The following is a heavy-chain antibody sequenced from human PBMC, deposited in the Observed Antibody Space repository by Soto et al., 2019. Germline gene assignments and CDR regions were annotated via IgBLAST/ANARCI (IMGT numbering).Heavy chain of an antibody. CDR1: GYSFTSYW. D-gene: IGHD2-2*01. CDR2: IYPGDSDT. CDR3: ARHRFCSSTSCYDWDYYYYYMDV. J-gene: IGHJ6*03. V-gene: IGHV5-51*01. Sequence: PGESLKISCKGSGYSFTSYWIGWVRQMPGKGLEWMGIIYPGDSDTRYSPSFQGQVTISADKSISTAYLQWSSLKASDTAMYYCARHRFCSSTSCYDWDYYYYYMDVWGKGTTVTVPS.